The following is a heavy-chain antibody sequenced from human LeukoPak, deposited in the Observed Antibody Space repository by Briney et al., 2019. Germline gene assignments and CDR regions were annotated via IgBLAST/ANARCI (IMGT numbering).Heavy chain of an antibody. J-gene: IGHJ4*02. V-gene: IGHV3-23*01. D-gene: IGHD3-22*01. Sequence: PGGSLRLSCAASGFTFDDYAMSWVRRAPGKGLKWVSAISDSGGSTYYADSVKGRFTISRDNSRNTLYLQMNNLGAEDTAIYYCASQKEKFYDSSGNYWSQGTLVTVSS. CDR1: GFTFDDYA. CDR2: ISDSGGST. CDR3: ASQKEKFYDSSGNY.